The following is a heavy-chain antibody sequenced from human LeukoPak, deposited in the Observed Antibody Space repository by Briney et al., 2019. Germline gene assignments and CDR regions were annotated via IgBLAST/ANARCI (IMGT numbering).Heavy chain of an antibody. CDR2: INPNSGGT. Sequence: ASVKVSCKASGYTFTGYYMHWVRQAPGQGLEWMGWINPNSGGTNCAQKFQGRVTMTRDTSINTAYMELSSLRFDDTAVYYCARGATAGRFSLRPTGAYYMDVWGKGTTVTVSS. V-gene: IGHV1-2*02. CDR3: ARGATAGRFSLRPTGAYYMDV. J-gene: IGHJ6*03. D-gene: IGHD6-13*01. CDR1: GYTFTGYY.